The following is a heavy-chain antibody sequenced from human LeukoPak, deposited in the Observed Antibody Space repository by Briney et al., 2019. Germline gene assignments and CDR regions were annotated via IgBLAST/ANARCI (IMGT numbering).Heavy chain of an antibody. CDR1: GGSISSGGYY. J-gene: IGHJ5*02. Sequence: SQTLSLTCTVSGGSISSGGYYWSWIRQPAGKGLEWIGRMYTSGNTNSNPSLKSRATISLDTSKNQFSLELSSVTAADTAVYYCARGRPAMVRGVIPKEAWGWLDPWGKGTLVTVSS. CDR2: MYTSGNT. V-gene: IGHV4-61*02. D-gene: IGHD3-10*01. CDR3: ARGRPAMVRGVIPKEAWGWLDP.